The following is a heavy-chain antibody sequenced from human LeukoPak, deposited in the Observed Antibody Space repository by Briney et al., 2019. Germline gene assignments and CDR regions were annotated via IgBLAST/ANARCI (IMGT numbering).Heavy chain of an antibody. V-gene: IGHV4-38-2*02. Sequence: SETLSLTCSVSHYSISSGYYWGWIRQPPGKGLEWIGSIYHTGTTYYNPSLKSRVTISVDTSKNQFSLKLSSVTAADTAVYYCARGIAATYYYYYYMDVWGKGTTVTVSS. CDR2: IYHTGTT. CDR1: HYSISSGYY. J-gene: IGHJ6*03. CDR3: ARGIAATYYYYYYMDV. D-gene: IGHD2-21*01.